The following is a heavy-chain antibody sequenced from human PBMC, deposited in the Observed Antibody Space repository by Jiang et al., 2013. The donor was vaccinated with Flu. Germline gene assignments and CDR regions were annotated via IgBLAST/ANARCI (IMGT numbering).Heavy chain of an antibody. CDR2: INPNSGGT. D-gene: IGHD6-6*01. CDR1: GYTFTGYY. J-gene: IGHJ5*02. CDR3: ARSIAAEDADWFDP. Sequence: GAEVKKPGASVKVSCKASGYTFTGYYMHWVRQAPGQGLEWMGRINPNSGGTNYAQKFQGRVTMTRDTSISTAYMELSRLRSDDTAVYYCARSIAAEDADWFDPWGQGTLVTVSS. V-gene: IGHV1-2*06.